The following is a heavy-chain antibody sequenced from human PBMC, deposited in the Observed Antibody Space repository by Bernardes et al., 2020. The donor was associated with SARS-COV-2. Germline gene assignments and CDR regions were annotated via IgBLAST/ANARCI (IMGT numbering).Heavy chain of an antibody. CDR2: IYPGDSDT. J-gene: IGHJ6*02. Sequence: GESLKISCKGSGYSFTSYWIGWVRQMPGKGLEWMGIIYPGDSDTRYSPSFQGQVTISADKSISTAYLQWSSLKASDTAMYYCARHSLGIAAGGKYYYYYGMDVWGQGTTVTVSS. CDR3: ARHSLGIAAGGKYYYYYGMDV. CDR1: GYSFTSYW. D-gene: IGHD6-13*01. V-gene: IGHV5-51*01.